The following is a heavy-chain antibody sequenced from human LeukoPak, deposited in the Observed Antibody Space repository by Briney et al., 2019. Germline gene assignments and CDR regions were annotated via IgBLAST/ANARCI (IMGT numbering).Heavy chain of an antibody. CDR3: TRRVGAKSF. D-gene: IGHD1-26*01. J-gene: IGHJ4*02. CDR1: GFTFSGSA. V-gene: IGHV3-73*01. CDR2: IRSKANSYAT. Sequence: GGSLRLSCAASGFTFSGSAMHWFRQDSGKGLEWVGRIRSKANSYATAYAASVKGRFTISRDDSKNTAYLQMNSLKTEDTAVYYCTRRVGAKSFWGQGTLVTVSS.